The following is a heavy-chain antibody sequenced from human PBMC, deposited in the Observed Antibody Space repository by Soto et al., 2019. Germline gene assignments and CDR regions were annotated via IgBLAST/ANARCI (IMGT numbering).Heavy chain of an antibody. CDR2: IRSQPYGGTT. V-gene: IGHV3-49*03. D-gene: IGHD3-10*01. CDR3: IGSSQS. Sequence: GGSLRLSCTGSGFPFANFLMSWFRQAPGKGLEWVGFIRSQPYGGTTQYAASVRGRFTISRDDSKGIAYLQMNSLKSEDSGVYFCIGSSQSWGQGPLVTASS. CDR1: GFPFANFL. J-gene: IGHJ1*01.